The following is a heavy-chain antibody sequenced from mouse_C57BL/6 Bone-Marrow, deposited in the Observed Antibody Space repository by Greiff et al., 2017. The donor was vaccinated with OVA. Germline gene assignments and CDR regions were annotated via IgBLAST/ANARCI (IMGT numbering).Heavy chain of an antibody. Sequence: EVKLVESGGGLVQPGGSLKLSCAASGFTFSDYYMHWVRQTPEKRLEWVAYISNGGGSIYYPDTVKGRFTISRDNAKNTLYLQMTRLKSEDTAMYYCARRYSNWYFDVWGTGTTVTVSS. CDR1: GFTFSDYY. D-gene: IGHD2-5*01. J-gene: IGHJ1*03. CDR3: ARRYSNWYFDV. V-gene: IGHV5-12*01. CDR2: ISNGGGSI.